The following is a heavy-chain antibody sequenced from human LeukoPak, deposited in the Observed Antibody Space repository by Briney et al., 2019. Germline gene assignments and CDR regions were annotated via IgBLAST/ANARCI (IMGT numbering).Heavy chain of an antibody. CDR3: ARRPHYYDSSGYSIPFDY. CDR1: GYSISSGYY. J-gene: IGHJ4*02. CDR2: IYHSGST. D-gene: IGHD3-22*01. V-gene: IGHV4-38-2*02. Sequence: PSETLSLTCTVSGYSISSGYYWGWIRQPPGKGLEWIGSIYHSGSTYYNPSLKSRVTISVDTSKNQFSLKLSSVTAADTAVYYCARRPHYYDSSGYSIPFDYWGQGTLVTVSS.